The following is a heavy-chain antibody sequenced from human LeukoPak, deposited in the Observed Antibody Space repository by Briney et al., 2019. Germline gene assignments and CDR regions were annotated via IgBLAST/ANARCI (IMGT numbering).Heavy chain of an antibody. CDR1: GFTFSSYD. Sequence: GGSLRLSCAASGFTFSSYDMHWVRQGTGKGLEWVSAIGTAGDTYYPGSVKGRFTTSRENAKNSLYLQMNSLRAEDTAVYYCAKQGCSGGSCYFDYWGQGTLVTVSS. J-gene: IGHJ4*02. D-gene: IGHD2-15*01. V-gene: IGHV3-13*04. CDR3: AKQGCSGGSCYFDY. CDR2: IGTAGDT.